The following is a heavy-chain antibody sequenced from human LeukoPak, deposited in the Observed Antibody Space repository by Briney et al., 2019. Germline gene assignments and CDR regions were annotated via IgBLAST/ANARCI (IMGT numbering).Heavy chain of an antibody. V-gene: IGHV1-2*02. CDR2: INPNTGAT. J-gene: IGHJ6*03. D-gene: IGHD1-26*01. CDR1: GYTFTGYY. CDR3: AQGGTVAYYYYMDV. Sequence: ASVKVSCKPSGYTFTGYYLHWVRQAPGQGLEWMGWINPNTGATIYAEKFQGRVTMTRDTSIDTAYMEMRSLRSDDTAVYYCAQGGTVAYYYYMDVWGKGTTVTVSS.